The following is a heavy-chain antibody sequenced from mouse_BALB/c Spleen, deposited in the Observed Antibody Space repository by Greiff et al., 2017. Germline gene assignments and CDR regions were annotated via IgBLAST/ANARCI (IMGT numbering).Heavy chain of an antibody. CDR1: GFTFSSYA. J-gene: IGHJ2*01. D-gene: IGHD1-1*01. CDR2: ISSGGSYT. V-gene: IGHV5-9-4*01. Sequence: EVQGVESGGGLVKPGGSLKLSCAASGFTFSSYAMSWVRQSPEKRLEWVAEISSGGSYTYYPDTVTGRFTISRDNAKNTLYLEMSSLRSEDTAMYYCARYYGSSPYYFDYWGQGTTLTVSS. CDR3: ARYYGSSPYYFDY.